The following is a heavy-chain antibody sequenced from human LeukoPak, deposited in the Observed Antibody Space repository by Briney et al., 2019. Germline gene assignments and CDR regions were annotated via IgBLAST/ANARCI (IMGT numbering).Heavy chain of an antibody. D-gene: IGHD4-23*01. Sequence: SETLSLTCNVSGGSISSGGYYWSWIRQPAGKGLEWIGRIYTSGSTNYNPSLKSRVTISVDTSKNQFSLKLSSVTAADTAVYYCARQTTVVPVWFDPWGQGTLVTVSS. CDR3: ARQTTVVPVWFDP. CDR2: IYTSGST. CDR1: GGSISSGGYY. V-gene: IGHV4-61*02. J-gene: IGHJ5*02.